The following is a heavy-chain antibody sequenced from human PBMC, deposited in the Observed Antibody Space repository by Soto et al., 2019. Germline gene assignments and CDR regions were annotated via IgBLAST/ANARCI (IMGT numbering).Heavy chain of an antibody. D-gene: IGHD3-22*01. CDR2: INSDGSST. J-gene: IGHJ4*02. V-gene: IGHV3-74*01. CDR1: GFTFSSYW. CDR3: ARTPLKYDSSGYLDY. Sequence: GGSLRLSCAASGFTFSSYWMHWVRQAPGKGLVWVSRINSDGSSTSYADSVKGRFTISRDNAKNTLYLQMNSLRAEDTAVYYCARTPLKYDSSGYLDYWGQGTLVTVSS.